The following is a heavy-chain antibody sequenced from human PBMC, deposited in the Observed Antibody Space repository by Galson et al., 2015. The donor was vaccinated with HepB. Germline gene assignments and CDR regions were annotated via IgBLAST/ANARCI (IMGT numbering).Heavy chain of an antibody. CDR3: ATDGMVPAAMHGMDV. D-gene: IGHD2-2*01. V-gene: IGHV1-24*01. CDR2: FDPEDGET. J-gene: IGHJ6*02. CDR1: GYTLTELS. Sequence: SVKVSCKVSGYTLTELSMHWVRQAPGKGLEWMGGFDPEDGETIYAQKFQGRVTMTEDTSTDTAYMELSSLRSEDTAVYYCATDGMVPAAMHGMDVWGQGTTVTVSS.